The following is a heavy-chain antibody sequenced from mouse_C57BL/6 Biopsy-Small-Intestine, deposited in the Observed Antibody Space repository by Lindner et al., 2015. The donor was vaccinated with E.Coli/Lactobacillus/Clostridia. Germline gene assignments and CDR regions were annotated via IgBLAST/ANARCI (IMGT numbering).Heavy chain of an antibody. D-gene: IGHD2-1*01. J-gene: IGHJ2*01. CDR3: ARYGNYDY. V-gene: IGHV1-80*01. Sequence: VQLQESGAELVRPGASVKISCKASGYAFSSYWMNWAKQRPGKGLEWIGQIYPGDGDTNYNGKFKGKATLTADKSSSTAYMQLSSLTSEDSAVYFCARYGNYDYWGQGTTLTVSS. CDR1: GYAFSSYW. CDR2: IYPGDGDT.